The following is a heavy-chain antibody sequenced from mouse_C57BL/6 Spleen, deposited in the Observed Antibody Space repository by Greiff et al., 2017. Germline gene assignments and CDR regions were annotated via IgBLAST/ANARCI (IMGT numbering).Heavy chain of an antibody. CDR2: INPSNGGT. D-gene: IGHD2-5*01. Sequence: VQLQQPGTELVKPGASVKLSCKASGYTFTSYWMHWVKQRPGQGLEWIGNINPSNGGTNYNEKFKSKATLAVDKSSSTAYMQLSSLTSEDSAVYDCARERGYYSNYVFAYWGQGTLVTVSA. V-gene: IGHV1-53*01. J-gene: IGHJ3*01. CDR1: GYTFTSYW. CDR3: ARERGYYSNYVFAY.